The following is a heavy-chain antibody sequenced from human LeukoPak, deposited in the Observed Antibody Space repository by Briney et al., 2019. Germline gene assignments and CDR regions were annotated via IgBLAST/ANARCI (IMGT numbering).Heavy chain of an antibody. V-gene: IGHV3-7*01. J-gene: IGHJ3*02. CDR3: ARHRSGGSQDDAFDI. CDR1: EFTFRTYW. CDR2: IKQDGSEK. D-gene: IGHD2-15*01. Sequence: PGRSLRLSCAASEFTFRTYWMSWVRQAPGKGLEWVADIKQDGSEKYYVDSVKGRFTISRQNAKNSLFLQMNSLRAEDTAVYYCARHRSGGSQDDAFDIWGQGTMVTVSS.